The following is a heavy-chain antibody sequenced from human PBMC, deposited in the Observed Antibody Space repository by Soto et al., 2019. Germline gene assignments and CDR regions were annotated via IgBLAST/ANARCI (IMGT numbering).Heavy chain of an antibody. J-gene: IGHJ4*02. V-gene: IGHV3-30-3*01. CDR1: GFTFSSYA. Sequence: QVQLVESGGGVVQPGRSLRLSCAASGFTFSSYAMHWVRQAPGKGLEWVAVISYDGSNKYYADSVKGRFTISRDNSKNTLYLQMNSLRAEDTAAYYCASRITIFRVVIFWGQGTLVTVSS. D-gene: IGHD3-3*01. CDR3: ASRITIFRVVIF. CDR2: ISYDGSNK.